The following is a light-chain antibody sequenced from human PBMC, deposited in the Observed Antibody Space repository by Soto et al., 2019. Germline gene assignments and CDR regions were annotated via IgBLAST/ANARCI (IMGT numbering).Light chain of an antibody. CDR2: GAS. CDR3: QQYDSSTRT. J-gene: IGKJ1*01. Sequence: EIVLTQSPGTRSLSAGERATLSCRASQSFTSTSLAWYQQKPGQAPRLLISGASRRAAGIPDRFSGSGSGTDFTLTISRLEYEDLAVYYCQQYDSSTRTFGQGTKVDIK. V-gene: IGKV3-20*01. CDR1: QSFTSTS.